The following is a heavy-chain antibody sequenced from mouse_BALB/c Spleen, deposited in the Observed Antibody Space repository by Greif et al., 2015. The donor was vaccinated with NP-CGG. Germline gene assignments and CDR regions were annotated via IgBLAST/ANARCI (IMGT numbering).Heavy chain of an antibody. V-gene: IGHV1S41*01. D-gene: IGHD2-1*01. CDR2: IAPGSGST. CDR1: GYTFTSYW. J-gene: IGHJ1*01. Sequence: DLVKPGASVKLSCKASGYTFTSYWINWIKQRPGQGLEWIGRIAPGSGSTYYNEMFKGKATLTVDTSSSTAYIQLSSLSSEDSAVYFCARQGGNYVWYFDVWGAGTTVTVSS. CDR3: ARQGGNYVWYFDV.